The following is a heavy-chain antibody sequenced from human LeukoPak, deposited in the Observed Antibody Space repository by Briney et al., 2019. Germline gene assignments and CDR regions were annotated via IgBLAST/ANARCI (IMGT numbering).Heavy chain of an antibody. CDR3: ARGGSGRSMVRGVIITSLDY. CDR2: IIPIFGTA. D-gene: IGHD3-10*01. CDR1: GGTFSSYA. J-gene: IGHJ4*02. V-gene: IGHV1-69*13. Sequence: ASVKVSCKASGGTFSSYAISWVRQAPGQGLEWMGGIIPIFGTANYAQKFQGRVTITADESTSTAYMELSSLRSEDTAVYYCARGGSGRSMVRGVIITSLDYWGQGTLVTVSS.